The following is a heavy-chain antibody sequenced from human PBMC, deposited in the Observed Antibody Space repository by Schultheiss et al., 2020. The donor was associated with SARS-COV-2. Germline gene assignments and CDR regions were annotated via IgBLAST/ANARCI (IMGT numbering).Heavy chain of an antibody. V-gene: IGHV3-15*01. CDR2: IKSKTDGGTT. CDR3: TTELITGTTVGAVEHDAFDI. CDR1: GFTFSNAW. D-gene: IGHD1-7*01. Sequence: GESLKISCAASGFTFSNAWMSWVRQAPGKGLEWVGRIKSKTDGGTTDYAAPVKGRFTISRDDSKNTLYLQMNSLKTEDTAVYYCTTELITGTTVGAVEHDAFDIWGQGTMVTVSS. J-gene: IGHJ3*02.